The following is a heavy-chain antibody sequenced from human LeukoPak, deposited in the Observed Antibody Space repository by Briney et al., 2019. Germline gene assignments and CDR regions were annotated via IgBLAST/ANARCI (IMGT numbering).Heavy chain of an antibody. V-gene: IGHV3-23*01. CDR3: AKGSSGWYGAAFENY. Sequence: GGSLRLSCAASGFTFSSYAMSWVRQAPGKGLEWVSAISGSGGSTYYADSVKGRFTISRDNSKNTLYLRMNSLRAEDTAVYYCAKGSSGWYGAAFENYWGQGTLVTVSS. CDR1: GFTFSSYA. CDR2: ISGSGGST. J-gene: IGHJ4*02. D-gene: IGHD6-19*01.